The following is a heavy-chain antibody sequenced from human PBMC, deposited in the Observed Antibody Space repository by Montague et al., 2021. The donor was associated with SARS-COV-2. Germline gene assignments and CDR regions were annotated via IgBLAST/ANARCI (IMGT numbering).Heavy chain of an antibody. CDR2: IFSSGST. CDR3: AWAEAYDSSGFLSDPFDV. Sequence: SETLSLTCTVSGASINSNRHFWGWIRQAPGKGLEWFGSIFSSGSTYYNPSLKTRVPISVDTSGNRLSLKLTSVAATDTAMYFCAWAEAYDSSGFLSDPFDVWGQGTMVTVSS. D-gene: IGHD3-22*01. V-gene: IGHV4-39*02. J-gene: IGHJ3*01. CDR1: GASINSNRHF.